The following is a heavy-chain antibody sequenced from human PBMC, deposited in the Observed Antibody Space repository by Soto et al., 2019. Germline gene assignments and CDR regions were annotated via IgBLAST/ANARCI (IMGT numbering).Heavy chain of an antibody. CDR1: GYTFTSYY. CDR2: INPSGGST. Sequence: ASVKVSCKASGYTFTSYYMHWVRQAPGQGLEWMGIINPSGGSTSYAQKFQGRVTMTRDTSTSTVYMELSSLRSEDTAVYYCARDRFVVPAAKPLYYYYGMDVWGQGTTVTVSS. J-gene: IGHJ6*02. D-gene: IGHD2-2*02. V-gene: IGHV1-46*01. CDR3: ARDRFVVPAAKPLYYYYGMDV.